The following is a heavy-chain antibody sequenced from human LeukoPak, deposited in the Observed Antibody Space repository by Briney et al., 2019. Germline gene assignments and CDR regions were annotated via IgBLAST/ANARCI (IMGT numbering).Heavy chain of an antibody. Sequence: PGGSLRLSCAASGFTFSSYGMSWVRQAPGKGLEWVSAISGSGGSTYYADSVKGRFTISRDNSKNTLYLQMNSLRAEDTAVYYCAKDSNYDYVWGSYRYNDYWGQGTLVTISS. J-gene: IGHJ4*02. CDR3: AKDSNYDYVWGSYRYNDY. CDR2: ISGSGGST. CDR1: GFTFSSYG. V-gene: IGHV3-23*01. D-gene: IGHD3-16*02.